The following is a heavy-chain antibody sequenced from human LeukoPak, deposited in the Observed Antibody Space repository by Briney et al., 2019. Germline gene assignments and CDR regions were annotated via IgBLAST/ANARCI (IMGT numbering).Heavy chain of an antibody. V-gene: IGHV4-34*01. Sequence: SETLSLTCAVYGGSFSGYYWSWIRQPPGKGLEWIGEINHSGSTNYKPSLKSRVTISVDTSKNQFSLKLSSVTAADTAVYYCARGKTVAGTTRYDYWGQGTLVTVSS. CDR1: GGSFSGYY. CDR3: ARGKTVAGTTRYDY. CDR2: INHSGST. J-gene: IGHJ4*02. D-gene: IGHD6-19*01.